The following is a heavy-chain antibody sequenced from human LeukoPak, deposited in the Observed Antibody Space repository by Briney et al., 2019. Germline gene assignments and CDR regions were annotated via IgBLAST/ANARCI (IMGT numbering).Heavy chain of an antibody. J-gene: IGHJ5*02. D-gene: IGHD3-22*01. Sequence: ASVKVSCKASGYTFTGYYMHWVRHAPGQGLQWMGWINPNSGGTTYAQKFQGRVTMTRDTSISTAYMELSRLRSDDTAVYYCARDSLYYYNSSGYPNWFDPWGQGTLVTVSS. CDR2: INPNSGGT. CDR1: GYTFTGYY. CDR3: ARDSLYYYNSSGYPNWFDP. V-gene: IGHV1-2*02.